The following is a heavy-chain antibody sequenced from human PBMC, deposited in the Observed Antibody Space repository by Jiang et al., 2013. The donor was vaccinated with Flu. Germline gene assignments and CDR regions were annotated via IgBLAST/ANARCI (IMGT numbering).Heavy chain of an antibody. V-gene: IGHV3-66*02. CDR1: GFTVSSTD. CDR2: IYRGGSP. Sequence: QLLESGGGLVQPGGSLRLSCAASGFTVSSTDMTWVRQAPGKGLEWVALIYRGGSPYYADSVKGRFTISRDSSRNTLSLHMASLRAEDSAVYYCARQYIYGTNYSDYWGQGTLVTVSS. CDR3: ARQYIYGTNYSDY. J-gene: IGHJ4*02. D-gene: IGHD5-18*01.